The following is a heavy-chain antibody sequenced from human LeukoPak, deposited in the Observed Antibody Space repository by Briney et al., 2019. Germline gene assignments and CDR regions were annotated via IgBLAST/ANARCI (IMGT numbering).Heavy chain of an antibody. CDR1: GGSISSYY. J-gene: IGHJ4*02. V-gene: IGHV4-59*01. D-gene: IGHD2-15*01. Sequence: PSETLSLTCTVSGGSISSYYWSWIRQPPGKGLEWIGYIYYSGSTNYNPSLKGRVTISVDTSKNQFSLKLSSVTAADTAAYYCASVVAGGSCYSWGQGTLVTVSS. CDR2: IYYSGST. CDR3: ASVVAGGSCYS.